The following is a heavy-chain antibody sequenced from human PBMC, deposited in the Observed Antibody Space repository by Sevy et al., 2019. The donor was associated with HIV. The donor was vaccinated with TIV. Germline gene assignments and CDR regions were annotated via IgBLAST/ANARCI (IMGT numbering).Heavy chain of an antibody. V-gene: IGHV4-59*08. CDR1: GGSISSYY. J-gene: IGHJ6*03. CDR3: ARLISPYSSIWSYYYYMDV. D-gene: IGHD6-13*01. CDR2: IYYSGST. Sequence: SETLSLTCTVSGGSISSYYWSWIRQPPGKGLEWIGYIYYSGSTNYNPSLKSRVTISVDTSKNQFSLTLSSVTAADTAVYYCARLISPYSSIWSYYYYMDVWGKGTTVTVSS.